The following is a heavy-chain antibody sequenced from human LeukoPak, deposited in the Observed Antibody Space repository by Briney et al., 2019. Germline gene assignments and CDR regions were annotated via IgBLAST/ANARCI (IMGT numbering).Heavy chain of an antibody. Sequence: SETLSLTCIVSGGSISSGDYYWAWIRQPPGRGLEWIGSIYYSGSTYYNPSLKSRVTISVDTSKNQFSLRLTSVTAADTAMYYCARLQLAAAGNRWFDPWGQGTLVTVSS. V-gene: IGHV4-39*01. D-gene: IGHD6-13*01. CDR1: GGSISSGDYY. CDR3: ARLQLAAAGNRWFDP. CDR2: IYYSGST. J-gene: IGHJ5*02.